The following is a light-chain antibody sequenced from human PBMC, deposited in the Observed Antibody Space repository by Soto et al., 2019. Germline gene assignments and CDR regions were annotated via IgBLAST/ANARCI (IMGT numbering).Light chain of an antibody. CDR2: GAS. CDR1: QSVSSSY. J-gene: IGKJ1*01. V-gene: IGKV3-20*01. Sequence: EIVLTQSPGTLSLSPGERATLSCRASQSVSSSYLAWYQQNRGQAPRLLIYGASSRDPGIPDRFGGSGSGTDFTLTISRLEPEDVAVYYCQQYGSSRWTFGQGTKVEIK. CDR3: QQYGSSRWT.